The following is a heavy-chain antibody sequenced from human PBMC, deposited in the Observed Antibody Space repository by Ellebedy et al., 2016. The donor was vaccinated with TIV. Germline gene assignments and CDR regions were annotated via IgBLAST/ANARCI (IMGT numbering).Heavy chain of an antibody. J-gene: IGHJ3*02. CDR3: AKISPTHRGAFDI. Sequence: GGSLRLXXEASGFTFSSYAMSWLRQAPGKGLEWVSVFGGRSTTTYYADSVKGRFTISRDNSKNTLFLQMNILRGDDTARYYCAKISPTHRGAFDIWGQGTMVTVSS. D-gene: IGHD3-3*02. CDR2: FGGRSTTT. V-gene: IGHV3-23*01. CDR1: GFTFSSYA.